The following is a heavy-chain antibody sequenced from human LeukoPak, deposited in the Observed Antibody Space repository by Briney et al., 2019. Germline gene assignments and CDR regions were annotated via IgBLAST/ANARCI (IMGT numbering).Heavy chain of an antibody. CDR2: IYYSGST. D-gene: IGHD4/OR15-4a*01. CDR3: ARPRANYYMDV. V-gene: IGHV4-39*01. J-gene: IGHJ6*03. Sequence: SETLTLTCTVSGGSISSRSYYWGGIRQPPGKGLEWIGSIYYSGSTYYNPSLKSRVTISVDTSKNQFSLKLSSVTAADTAAYYCARPRANYYMDVWGKGTTVTVSS. CDR1: GGSISSRSYY.